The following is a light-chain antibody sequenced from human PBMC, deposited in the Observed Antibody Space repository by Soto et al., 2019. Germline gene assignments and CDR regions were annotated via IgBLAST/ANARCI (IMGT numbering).Light chain of an antibody. Sequence: EIVLPQSPGSLSLSPGARSTLSCRARQSVDNNYLAWYQQKPGQAPRLLIYGASTRATGIPNRFSGSGSGTDFTLTIRSLEPEDFAVYFCQQYGTSPGLFTVGPGTKVDIK. J-gene: IGKJ3*01. V-gene: IGKV3-20*01. CDR3: QQYGTSPGLFT. CDR2: GAS. CDR1: QSVDNNY.